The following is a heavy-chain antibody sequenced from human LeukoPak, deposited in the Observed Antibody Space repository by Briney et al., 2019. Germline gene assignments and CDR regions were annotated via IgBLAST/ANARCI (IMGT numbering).Heavy chain of an antibody. J-gene: IGHJ3*02. Sequence: SETLSLTCTVSGGSISSYYWSWIRQPPGKGLEWIGYIYYSGSTNYNPSLKSRVTIPVDTSKNQFSLKLSSVTAADTAVYYCARDNEGAFDIWGQGTMVTVSS. CDR1: GGSISSYY. CDR3: ARDNEGAFDI. CDR2: IYYSGST. D-gene: IGHD2-8*01. V-gene: IGHV4-59*01.